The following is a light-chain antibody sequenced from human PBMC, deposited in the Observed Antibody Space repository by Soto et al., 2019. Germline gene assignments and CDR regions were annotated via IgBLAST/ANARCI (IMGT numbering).Light chain of an antibody. J-gene: IGKJ2*03. CDR3: REYDNWLPVHS. CDR2: GAS. CDR1: ESVSSN. V-gene: IGKV3-15*01. Sequence: EIVMTQSPATLSVSPGERATLSCRASESVSSNLAWYQQTPGQAPRLLIYGASTRATGIPARFSSSGSGTEFTLPISSLQSDDVSVYYCREYDNWLPVHSFGQGTKLEI.